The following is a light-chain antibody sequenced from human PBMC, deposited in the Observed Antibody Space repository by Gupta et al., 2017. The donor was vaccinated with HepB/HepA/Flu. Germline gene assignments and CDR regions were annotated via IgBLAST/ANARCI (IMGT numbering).Light chain of an antibody. CDR1: TSNIGSNT. J-gene: IGLJ1*01. CDR2: INN. CDR3: AAWDDTLNAEV. V-gene: IGLV1-44*01. Sequence: QSVLPQPPPLFVTPGPRVAISCSGSTSNIGSNTVDWYQQRPGTAPKLLICINNQRPSGVPDRFSGSKSGTSASLAISGLQSDDEADYYCAAWDDTLNAEVFGTGTKVTVL.